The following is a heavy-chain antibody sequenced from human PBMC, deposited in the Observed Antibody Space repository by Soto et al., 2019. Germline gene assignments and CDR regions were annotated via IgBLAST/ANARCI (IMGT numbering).Heavy chain of an antibody. Sequence: QVQLVQSGAEVKKPGSSVKVSCKASGGTFSSYAISWVRQAPGQGLEWMGGIIPIFGTANYAQKFQGRVTITADESTSTAYMELSSLRSEDTALYYCARQKGRIQLWLLGYFDLWGRGTLVTVSS. CDR3: ARQKGRIQLWLLGYFDL. CDR1: GGTFSSYA. D-gene: IGHD5-18*01. J-gene: IGHJ2*01. V-gene: IGHV1-69*01. CDR2: IIPIFGTA.